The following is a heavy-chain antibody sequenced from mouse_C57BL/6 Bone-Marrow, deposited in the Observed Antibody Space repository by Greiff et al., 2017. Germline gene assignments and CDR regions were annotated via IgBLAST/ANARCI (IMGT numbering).Heavy chain of an antibody. CDR2: LRNKANGYTT. CDR3: ARANPFHYCSSSYGFAY. V-gene: IGHV7-3*01. Sequence: EVMLVEPGGGLVQPGGSLSLSCAASGFTFTDYYISWVRQPPGKALEWLGFLRNKANGYTTEYSASVKDRFTISRDNFQSILYLQMSALRADDSSTYECARANPFHYCSSSYGFAYRGQGILVTVSA. D-gene: IGHD1-1*01. CDR1: GFTFTDYY. J-gene: IGHJ3*01.